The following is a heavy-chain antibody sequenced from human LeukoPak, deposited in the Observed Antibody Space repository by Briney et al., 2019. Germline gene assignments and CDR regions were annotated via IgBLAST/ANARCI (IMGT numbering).Heavy chain of an antibody. CDR1: GGTFSSYA. J-gene: IGHJ5*02. CDR2: IIPIFGTA. D-gene: IGHD2-15*01. CDR3: ARSLGYCSGGSCYLPYNWFDP. V-gene: IGHV1-69*05. Sequence: SVKVSCKASGGTFSSYAISWARQAPGQGLEWMGGIIPIFGTANYAQKFQGRVTITTDESTSTAYMELSSLRSEDTAVYYCARSLGYCSGGSCYLPYNWFDPWGQGTLVTVSS.